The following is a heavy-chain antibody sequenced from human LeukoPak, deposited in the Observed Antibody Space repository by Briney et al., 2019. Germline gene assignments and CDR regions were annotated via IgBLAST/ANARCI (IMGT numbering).Heavy chain of an antibody. V-gene: IGHV4-59*11. CDR2: ISYIGST. D-gene: IGHD4-17*01. CDR3: ARDLITVTKGFDI. J-gene: IGHJ3*02. CDR1: ADSFTSHY. Sequence: PSETLSLTCAVSADSFTSHYWSWIQQPPGKGLEWIGYISYIGSTNYNPSLKSRVTISIDTSKNQFSLKLRSVTAADTAVYYCARDLITVTKGFDIWGQGTMVSVSS.